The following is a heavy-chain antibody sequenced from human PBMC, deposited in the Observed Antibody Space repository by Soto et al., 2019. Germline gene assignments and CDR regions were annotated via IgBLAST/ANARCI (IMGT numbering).Heavy chain of an antibody. CDR3: AKDISPQQPGGMDV. J-gene: IGHJ6*02. D-gene: IGHD6-13*01. CDR1: GFTFDDYA. Sequence: GESLKISCAASGFTFDDYAMHWVRQAPGKGLEWVSLISWDGGSTYYADSVKGRFTISRDNSKNSLYLQMNSLRAEDTALYYCAKDISPQQPGGMDVWGQGTTVTVSS. CDR2: ISWDGGST. V-gene: IGHV3-43D*03.